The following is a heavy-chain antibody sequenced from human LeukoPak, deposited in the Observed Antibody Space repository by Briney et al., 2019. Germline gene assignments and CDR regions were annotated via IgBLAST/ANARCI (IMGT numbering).Heavy chain of an antibody. CDR1: GGSISSGGYS. Sequence: SETLSLTCAVSGGSISSGGYSWSWIRQPPGKGLEWIGYIYHSGSTYYNPSLKSRVTISVDRSKNQFSLKLSSVTAADTAVYYCARAPDYYDSSGYYYYYGMDVWGQGTTVTVSS. CDR2: IYHSGST. D-gene: IGHD3-22*01. CDR3: ARAPDYYDSSGYYYYYGMDV. V-gene: IGHV4-30-2*01. J-gene: IGHJ6*02.